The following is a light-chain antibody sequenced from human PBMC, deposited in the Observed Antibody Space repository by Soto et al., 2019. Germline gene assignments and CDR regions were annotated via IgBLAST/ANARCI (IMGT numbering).Light chain of an antibody. J-gene: IGLJ1*01. V-gene: IGLV1-40*01. CDR2: GNS. CDR1: SSNIGAGYD. Sequence: QSVLTQPPSVSGAPGQRVTISCTGSSSNIGAGYDVHWYQQLPGTAPKLLIYGNSNRPSGVPDLFSRSKSGTSASLSITGLHSENEADYYCQSYDSSLSGPVFGTGTKLTVL. CDR3: QSYDSSLSGPV.